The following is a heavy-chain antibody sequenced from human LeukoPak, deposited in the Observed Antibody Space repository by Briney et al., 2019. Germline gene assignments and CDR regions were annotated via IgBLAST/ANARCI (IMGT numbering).Heavy chain of an antibody. CDR2: IYYSGST. CDR3: ARAETLTGTTSFDY. Sequence: PSETLSLTCTVSGGSISSGDYYWSWIRQPPGKGLEWIGYIYYSGSTYYNPSLKSRVTISVDTPKNQFSLKLSSVTAADTAVYYCARAETLTGTTSFDYWGQGTLVTVSS. D-gene: IGHD1-20*01. V-gene: IGHV4-30-4*01. CDR1: GGSISSGDYY. J-gene: IGHJ4*02.